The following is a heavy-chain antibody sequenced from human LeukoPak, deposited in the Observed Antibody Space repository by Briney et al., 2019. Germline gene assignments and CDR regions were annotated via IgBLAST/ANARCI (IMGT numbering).Heavy chain of an antibody. CDR1: GFTFSSYA. V-gene: IGHV3-23*01. J-gene: IGHJ4*02. Sequence: GGSLRLSCAASGFTFSSYAMSWVRQAPGKGPGWVSAISGSGGSTYYADSVKGRFTISRDNSKNTLYLQMNSLRAEDTAVYYCAKGHIAAAGNFDYWGQGTLVTVSS. CDR2: ISGSGGST. CDR3: AKGHIAAAGNFDY. D-gene: IGHD6-13*01.